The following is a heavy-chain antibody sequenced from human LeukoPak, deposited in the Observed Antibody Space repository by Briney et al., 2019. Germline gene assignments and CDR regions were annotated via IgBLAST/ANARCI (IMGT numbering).Heavy chain of an antibody. D-gene: IGHD3-10*01. J-gene: IGHJ4*02. V-gene: IGHV4-59*01. CDR2: IYNSGST. Sequence: KPSETLSLTCTVSGGSISVCYWSWIRQPPGKGLEWIGYIYNSGSTNYNPSLKSRLTISVDTSKNQFSLKLSSVTAADTAVYYCARDRELGYWGQGTLVTVSS. CDR3: ARDRELGY. CDR1: GGSISVCY.